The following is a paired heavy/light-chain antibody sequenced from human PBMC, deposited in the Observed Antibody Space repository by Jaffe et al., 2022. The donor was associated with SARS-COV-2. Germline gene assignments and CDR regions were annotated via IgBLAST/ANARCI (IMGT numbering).Heavy chain of an antibody. D-gene: IGHD1-1*01. CDR1: GFTFSSHS. V-gene: IGHV3-21*06. Sequence: EVQLVESGGGLVKPGGSLRLSCAASGFTFSSHSMHWVRQAPGKGLEWVSAINSGGTHIYYADAVRGRFTMSRDNAKSSLYLQVNSLRDEDTAVYYCTRETENAISPGPNTIDYWGQGTLVTVSS. J-gene: IGHJ4*02. CDR2: INSGGTHI. CDR3: TRETENAISPGPNTIDY.
Light chain of an antibody. V-gene: IGKV2-28*01. CDR2: LGS. Sequence: DIVMTQSPLSLPVTPGEPASISCRSSQSLLHSNGHNYLDWYLQKPGQSPQLLIYLGSNRASGVPDRFSGSGSGTDFTLKISRVEAEDVGVYYCVQALQTPMTFGQGTKVEIK. CDR3: VQALQTPMT. J-gene: IGKJ1*01. CDR1: QSLLHSNGHNY.